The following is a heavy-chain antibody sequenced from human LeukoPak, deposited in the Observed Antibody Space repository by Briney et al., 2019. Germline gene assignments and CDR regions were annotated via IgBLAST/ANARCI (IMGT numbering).Heavy chain of an antibody. CDR2: ISYDGSNK. CDR1: GFTFSSYA. CDR3: ARDPSNTFGFDY. D-gene: IGHD3-16*01. J-gene: IGHJ4*02. V-gene: IGHV3-30-3*01. Sequence: PGGSLRLSCAASGFTFSSYAMHWVRQAPGKGLEWVAVISYDGSNKYYADSVKGRFTISRDNSKSTLYLQMNSLRAEDTAVYYCARDPSNTFGFDYWGQGTLVTVSS.